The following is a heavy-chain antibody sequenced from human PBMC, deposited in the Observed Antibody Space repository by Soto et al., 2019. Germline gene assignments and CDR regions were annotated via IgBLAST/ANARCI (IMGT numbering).Heavy chain of an antibody. J-gene: IGHJ4*02. V-gene: IGHV3-15*01. D-gene: IGHD3-22*01. CDR3: TAPRGYYDSSGYFL. Sequence: GESLKISCAASGFTFSNAWMSWVRQAPGKGLEWVGRIKSKTDGGTTDYAAPVKGRFTISRDDSKNTLYLQMNSLKTEDTAVYYCTAPRGYYDSSGYFLWGQGTLVTVSS. CDR2: IKSKTDGGTT. CDR1: GFTFSNAW.